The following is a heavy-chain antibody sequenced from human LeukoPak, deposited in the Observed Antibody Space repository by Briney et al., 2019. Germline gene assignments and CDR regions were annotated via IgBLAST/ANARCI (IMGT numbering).Heavy chain of an antibody. CDR1: GFTFSSYA. D-gene: IGHD3-9*01. J-gene: IGHJ3*02. CDR2: ISYDGSNK. Sequence: RTGGSLRLSCAASGFTFSSYAMHWVRQAPGKGLEWVAVISYDGSNKYYADSVKGRFTISRDNSKNTLYLQMNSLRAEDTAVYYCARTYYDILTGQRADAFDIWGQGTMVTVSS. CDR3: ARTYYDILTGQRADAFDI. V-gene: IGHV3-30*04.